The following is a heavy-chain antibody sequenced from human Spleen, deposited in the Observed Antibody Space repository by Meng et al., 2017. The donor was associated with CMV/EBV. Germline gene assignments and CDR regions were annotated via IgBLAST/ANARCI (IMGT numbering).Heavy chain of an antibody. V-gene: IGHV3-21*01. D-gene: IGHD6-13*01. J-gene: IGHJ4*02. Sequence: GESLKISCAASGFTFSSYSMNWVRQAPGKGLEWVSSISSSSSYIYYADSVKGRFTISRDNSKNTVYLHMNSLRPEDTADYYCAREAAGGVDFWGQGTLVTVSS. CDR2: ISSSSSYI. CDR1: GFTFSSYS. CDR3: AREAAGGVDF.